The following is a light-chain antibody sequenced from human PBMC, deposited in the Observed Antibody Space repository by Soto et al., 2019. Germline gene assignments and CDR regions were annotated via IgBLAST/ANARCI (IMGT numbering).Light chain of an antibody. V-gene: IGKV1-5*01. CDR2: DAS. CDR1: QSIGTW. Sequence: DIQMTQSPSTLSASVGDRVTITCRASQSIGTWLAWYQQKPGKAPKLLIYDASSVESGVPSRFSGSGSGTEFTLTISSLQPDDFATYYCQQYNRYSPLFGPGTKVDIK. CDR3: QQYNRYSPL. J-gene: IGKJ3*01.